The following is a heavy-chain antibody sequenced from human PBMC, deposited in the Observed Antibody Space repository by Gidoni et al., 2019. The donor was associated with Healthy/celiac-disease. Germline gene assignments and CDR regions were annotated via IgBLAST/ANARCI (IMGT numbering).Heavy chain of an antibody. CDR1: GFPPSNARMG. J-gene: IGHJ4*02. D-gene: IGHD3-3*01. CDR3: ARTRHLTIFGVVTRYYFDY. Sequence: QPTLKESGPVLVTPTETLTLTCPASGFPPSNARMGVRWIRQPPGKALEWLAPIFSNDEKSYSTSLKSRLTISKDTSKSQVVLTMTNMDPVDTATYYCARTRHLTIFGVVTRYYFDYWGQGTLVTVSS. CDR2: IFSNDEK. V-gene: IGHV2-26*01.